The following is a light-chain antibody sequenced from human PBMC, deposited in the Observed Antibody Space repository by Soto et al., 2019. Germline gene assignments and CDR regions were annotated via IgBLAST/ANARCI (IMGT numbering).Light chain of an antibody. CDR1: QSVSSY. CDR3: QQRSNWPYT. Sequence: EIVLTQSPATLSLSPGERATLSCRASQSVSSYLAWYQQKPGQAPRLLIYDAPNRATGIPARFSGSGSGTDFTLTISSLEPEDFAVYYCQQRSNWPYTFGLGTKLEIK. CDR2: DAP. V-gene: IGKV3-11*01. J-gene: IGKJ2*01.